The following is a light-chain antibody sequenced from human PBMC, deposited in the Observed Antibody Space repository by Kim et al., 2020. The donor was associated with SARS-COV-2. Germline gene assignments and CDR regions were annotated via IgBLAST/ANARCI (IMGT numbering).Light chain of an antibody. CDR3: QQYNNWPPLT. CDR1: QSVSSS. V-gene: IGKV3-15*01. J-gene: IGKJ4*01. CDR2: GAS. Sequence: EIVMTQSTATLSVSPGERATLSCRASQSVSSSLAWYQQKPGQAPRLLIYGASNRATGVPARFSGSGSGTEFTLTISSLQSEDFAVYYCQQYNNWPPLTFGGGTKVDIK.